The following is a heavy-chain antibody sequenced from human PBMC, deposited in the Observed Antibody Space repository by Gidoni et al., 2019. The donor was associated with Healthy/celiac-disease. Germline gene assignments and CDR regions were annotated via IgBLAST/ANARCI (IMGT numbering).Heavy chain of an antibody. D-gene: IGHD3-22*01. V-gene: IGHV1-69*08. CDR3: ARDPDMSSVSSGYDDAFDI. J-gene: IGHJ3*02. Sequence: QVQLVQSGAEVKKPGSSVKVSCKASGGTFSSYTISWVRQAPGQGLEWMGRIIPILGIANYEQKFQGRVTITADKSTSTAYMELSSLRSEETAVYYCARDPDMSSVSSGYDDAFDIWGQGTMVTVSS. CDR2: IIPILGIA. CDR1: GGTFSSYT.